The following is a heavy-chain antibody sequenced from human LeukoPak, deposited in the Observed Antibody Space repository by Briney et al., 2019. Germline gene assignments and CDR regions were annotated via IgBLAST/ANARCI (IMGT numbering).Heavy chain of an antibody. Sequence: PGGSLRLSCAASGFTFSSYGMHWVRQAPGKGLEWVAVIWYDGSNKYYADSVKGRFTISRDNSKNTLYLQMNSLRAEDTAVYYCARDEAPQRPMGAFDIWGQGTMVTVSS. CDR1: GFTFSSYG. V-gene: IGHV3-33*01. D-gene: IGHD6-6*01. CDR2: IWYDGSNK. J-gene: IGHJ3*02. CDR3: ARDEAPQRPMGAFDI.